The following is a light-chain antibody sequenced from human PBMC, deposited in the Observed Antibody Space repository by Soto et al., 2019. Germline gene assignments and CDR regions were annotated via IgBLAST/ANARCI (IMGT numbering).Light chain of an antibody. V-gene: IGLV2-8*01. CDR3: SSYAGSNNV. CDR2: EVS. Sequence: QSALTQPPSASGSPGQSVTISCTGTSSDVGGYNYVSWYQQYPGKAPKLMIYEVSKRPSGVPDRFSGSKSGNTASLTASGLQAEDEADYYCSSYAGSNNVFGGGTKLTVL. CDR1: SSDVGGYNY. J-gene: IGLJ2*01.